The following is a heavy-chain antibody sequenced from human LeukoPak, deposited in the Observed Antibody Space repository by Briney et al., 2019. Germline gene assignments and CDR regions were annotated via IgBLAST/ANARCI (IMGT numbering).Heavy chain of an antibody. CDR1: GYTFTSYD. CDR2: MNPNSGNT. J-gene: IGHJ4*02. Sequence: ASVKVSCKASGYTFTSYDINWVRQATGQGLEWMGWMNPNSGNTGYAQKFQGRVTMTTDTSTSTAYMELRSLRSDDTAVYYCARTTWAKPFDYWGQGTLVTVSS. CDR3: ARTTWAKPFDY. D-gene: IGHD4-17*01. V-gene: IGHV1-8*02.